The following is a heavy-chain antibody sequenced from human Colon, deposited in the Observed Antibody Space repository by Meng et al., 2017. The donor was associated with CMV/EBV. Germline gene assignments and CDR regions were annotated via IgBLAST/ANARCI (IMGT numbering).Heavy chain of an antibody. Sequence: GESLKISCAGSGFIFRAYAMHWVRQAPGKGLEWLAVKSADGSIEYHADSVKGRFIISRDNSKSSLYLQMYSLTSDDTAVYYCARDRLGGIDFWGQGTLVTVSS. CDR3: ARDRLGGIDF. D-gene: IGHD3-16*01. J-gene: IGHJ4*02. CDR1: GFIFRAYA. CDR2: KSADGSIE. V-gene: IGHV3-30-3*01.